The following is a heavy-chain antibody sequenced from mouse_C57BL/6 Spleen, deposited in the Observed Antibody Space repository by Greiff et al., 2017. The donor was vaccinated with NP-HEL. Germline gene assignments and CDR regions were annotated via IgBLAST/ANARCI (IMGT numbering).Heavy chain of an antibody. Sequence: SGAELVRPGASVKLSCKASGYTFTDCYINWVKQRPGQGLEWIARIYPGSGNTYYNEKFKGKATLTAEKSSSTAYMQLSSLTSEDSAVYFCAREDYYFDFYYAMDYWGQGTSVTVSS. D-gene: IGHD1-1*01. CDR3: AREDYYFDFYYAMDY. J-gene: IGHJ4*01. CDR2: IYPGSGNT. V-gene: IGHV1-76*01. CDR1: GYTFTDCY.